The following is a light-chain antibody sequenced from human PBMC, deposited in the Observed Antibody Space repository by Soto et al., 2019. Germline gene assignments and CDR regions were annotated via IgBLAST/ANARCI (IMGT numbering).Light chain of an antibody. J-gene: IGKJ1*01. CDR3: QQYGSLPRT. Sequence: ENVVTQSPGTLSLSPGERATLSCRASQSVRSYLAWFQQKPGQAPRLLIYGASSRATAIPDRFSGSGSGTDFTLTISRLEPEDFAVYYCQQYGSLPRTFGQGTKVDIK. CDR2: GAS. V-gene: IGKV3-20*01. CDR1: QSVRSY.